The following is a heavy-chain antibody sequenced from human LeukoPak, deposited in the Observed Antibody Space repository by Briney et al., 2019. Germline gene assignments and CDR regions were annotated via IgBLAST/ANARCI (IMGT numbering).Heavy chain of an antibody. V-gene: IGHV4-31*01. Sequence: PSETLSLTCTVSGGSISSGTYHWSWIRQYPGKGLEWIEHISYGGTTYYNPSLKSQVTISLDTSRNHFSLKLNSVTAADTAVYYCARSRQSITMVRGVIITYDHDFDYWGQGTLVTVSS. CDR1: GGSISSGTYH. D-gene: IGHD3-10*01. CDR3: ARSRQSITMVRGVIITYDHDFDY. CDR2: ISYGGTT. J-gene: IGHJ4*02.